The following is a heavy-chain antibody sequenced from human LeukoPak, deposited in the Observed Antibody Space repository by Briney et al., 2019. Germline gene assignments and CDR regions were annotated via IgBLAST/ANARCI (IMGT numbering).Heavy chain of an antibody. Sequence: GGSLRLSCAASGFTFSRFWMHWVRQAPGKGLVWVSRINTEGGNTIYADSVKGRFTISRDNAKNTLYLQMNSLRAEDTAVYYCARDQSIAGPTTADYWGQGTLVTVSS. CDR3: ARDQSIAGPTTADY. J-gene: IGHJ4*02. CDR1: GFTFSRFW. V-gene: IGHV3-74*01. D-gene: IGHD1-26*01. CDR2: INTEGGNT.